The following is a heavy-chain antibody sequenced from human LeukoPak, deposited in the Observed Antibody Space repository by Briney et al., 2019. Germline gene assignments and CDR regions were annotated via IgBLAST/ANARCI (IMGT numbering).Heavy chain of an antibody. V-gene: IGHV4-59*01. J-gene: IGHJ4*02. CDR3: ARVSCHYHSRYYGWYFDS. CDR2: IYYSGST. D-gene: IGHD3-16*01. Sequence: SETLSLTCTVSGGSISSYYWSWIRQPPGKGLEWIGYIYYSGSTNYNPSLKSRVTISVDTSKNQFSLRLTSVTAADTAVYYCARVSCHYHSRYYGWYFDSWGQGTLVTVSS. CDR1: GGSISSYY.